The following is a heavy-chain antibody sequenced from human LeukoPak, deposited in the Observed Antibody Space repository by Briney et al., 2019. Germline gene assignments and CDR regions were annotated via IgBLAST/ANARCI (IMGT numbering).Heavy chain of an antibody. CDR3: ARQTFYCSGGSCYSGWFDP. D-gene: IGHD2-15*01. J-gene: IGHJ5*02. V-gene: IGHV4-59*08. Sequence: PSETLSLTCTVSGGSISSYYWSWIRQPPGKGLEWIGYIYYSGSTNYNPSLKSRVTISVDTSKNQFSLKLSSVTAADTAVYYCARQTFYCSGGSCYSGWFDPWGQGTLVTVSS. CDR1: GGSISSYY. CDR2: IYYSGST.